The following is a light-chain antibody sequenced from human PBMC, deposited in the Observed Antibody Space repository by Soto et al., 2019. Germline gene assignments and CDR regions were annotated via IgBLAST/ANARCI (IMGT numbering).Light chain of an antibody. CDR1: DSDVGGYNF. J-gene: IGLJ2*01. CDR3: SSYAASDNFVI. CDR2: EVY. V-gene: IGLV2-8*01. Sequence: QSALTQTPSASGSPGQSVTISCTGTDSDVGGYNFVSWYQQHPGRAPKLMIYEVYQRPSGVPDRFSGSKSGNTASLTVSGLQAEDEANYYCSSYAASDNFVIFGGGTQLTVL.